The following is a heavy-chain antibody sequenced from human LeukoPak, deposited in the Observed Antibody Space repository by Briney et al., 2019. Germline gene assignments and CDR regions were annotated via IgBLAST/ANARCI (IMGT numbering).Heavy chain of an antibody. CDR3: ARHYYDFWSGYYAPSYYGMDV. V-gene: IGHV1-18*01. Sequence: GASVNVSCKASGYTFTSYGISWVRQAPGQGLEWMGWISAYNGNTNYAQKLQGRVTMTTDTSTSTAYMELRSLRSDDTAVYYCARHYYDFWSGYYAPSYYGMDVWGQGTTVTVSS. CDR1: GYTFTSYG. CDR2: ISAYNGNT. D-gene: IGHD3-3*01. J-gene: IGHJ6*02.